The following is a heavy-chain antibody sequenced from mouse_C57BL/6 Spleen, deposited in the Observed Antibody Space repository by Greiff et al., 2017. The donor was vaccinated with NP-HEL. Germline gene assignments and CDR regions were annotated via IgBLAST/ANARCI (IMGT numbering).Heavy chain of an antibody. Sequence: EVKVEESGGGLVQPGGSMKLSCAASGFTFSDAWMDWVRQSPEKGLEWVAEIRNKANNHATYYAESVKGRFTISRDDSKSSVYLQMNSLRAEDTGIYYCTRNYGNYDWYFDVWGTGTTVTVSS. CDR1: GFTFSDAW. V-gene: IGHV6-6*01. D-gene: IGHD2-1*01. CDR2: IRNKANNHAT. J-gene: IGHJ1*03. CDR3: TRNYGNYDWYFDV.